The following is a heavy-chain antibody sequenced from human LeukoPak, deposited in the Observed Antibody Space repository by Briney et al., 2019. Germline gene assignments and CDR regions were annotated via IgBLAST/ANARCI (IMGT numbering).Heavy chain of an antibody. Sequence: ASVKVSCKASGYTFTSYDINWVRQATGQGLEWVGWMNPNSGITGYAQKFQGRVTMTRDTSISTAYMELGGLRSEDTAVYYCARDYGGNSGWFDPWGQGTLVTVSS. J-gene: IGHJ5*02. D-gene: IGHD4-23*01. V-gene: IGHV1-8*01. CDR3: ARDYGGNSGWFDP. CDR1: GYTFTSYD. CDR2: MNPNSGIT.